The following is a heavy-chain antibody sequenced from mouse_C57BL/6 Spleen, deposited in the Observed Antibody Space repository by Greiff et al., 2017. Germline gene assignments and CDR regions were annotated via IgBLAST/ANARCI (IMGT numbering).Heavy chain of an antibody. V-gene: IGHV5-17*01. D-gene: IGHD1-1*01. CDR1: GFTFSDYG. CDR3: ARQDGNWYFDV. J-gene: IGHJ1*03. Sequence: EVMLVESGGGLVKPGGSLKLSCAASGFTFSDYGMHWVRQAPEKGLEWVAYISSGSSTIYYADTVKGRFTISRDNAKHTLFLHMTSLRSEDTAMYYCARQDGNWYFDVWGTGTTVTVSS. CDR2: ISSGSSTI.